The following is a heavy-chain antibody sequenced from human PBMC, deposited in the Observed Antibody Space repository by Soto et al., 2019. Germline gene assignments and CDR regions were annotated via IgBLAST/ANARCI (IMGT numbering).Heavy chain of an antibody. V-gene: IGHV1-18*01. J-gene: IGHJ4*02. Sequence: ASVTVSCQASGYTFTSYAMHWVRQAPGQRLEWMGWINAYNGNTNYAQKLQGRVTMTTDTSTSTAYMELRSLRSDDTAVYYCARVRGGQTGGFDYWGQGTLVTVSS. CDR3: ARVRGGQTGGFDY. CDR2: INAYNGNT. D-gene: IGHD1-1*01. CDR1: GYTFTSYA.